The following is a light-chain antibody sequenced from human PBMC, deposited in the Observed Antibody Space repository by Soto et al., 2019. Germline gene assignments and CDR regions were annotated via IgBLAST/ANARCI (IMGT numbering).Light chain of an antibody. Sequence: QSVLTQPASVSGSPGQSITISCTGTSTDIGAYNYVSWYQQHPGKAPKLLIYEVTNRPSGVSNRFSGSKSGNTASLTISGLQAEDEANYYCNSYTTLSPRLFGNGTKVTV. V-gene: IGLV2-14*01. CDR2: EVT. CDR3: NSYTTLSPRL. CDR1: STDIGAYNY. J-gene: IGLJ1*01.